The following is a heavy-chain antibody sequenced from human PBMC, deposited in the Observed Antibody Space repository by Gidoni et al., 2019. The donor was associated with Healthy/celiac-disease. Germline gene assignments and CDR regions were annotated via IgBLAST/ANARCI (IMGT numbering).Heavy chain of an antibody. D-gene: IGHD1-20*01. J-gene: IGHJ5*02. CDR2: INHSGST. CDR1: GGSFSGYY. V-gene: IGHV4-34*01. Sequence: QVQLQQWGAGLLKPSETLSLTCAVYGGSFSGYYWSWIRQPPGKGLEWIGEINHSGSTNYNPSLKSRVTISVDTSKNQFSLKLSSVTAADTAVYYCARSLKTSSITGTTDWFDPWGQGTLVTVSS. CDR3: ARSLKTSSITGTTDWFDP.